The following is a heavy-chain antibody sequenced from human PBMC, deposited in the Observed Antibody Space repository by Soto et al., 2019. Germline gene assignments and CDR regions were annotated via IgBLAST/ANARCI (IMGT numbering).Heavy chain of an antibody. CDR2: IVVGSGNT. CDR1: GFTFTSSA. V-gene: IGHV1-58*01. D-gene: IGHD3-22*01. CDR3: AAITTYYYDSRAS. Sequence: QMQLVQSGPEVKKPGTSVKVSCKASGFTFTSSAVQWVRQARGQRLEWIGWIVVGSGNTNYAQKFQERVTITRDMSTSTAYMELSSLRSEDTAVYYCAAITTYYYDSRASWGQGTLVSVSS. J-gene: IGHJ5*02.